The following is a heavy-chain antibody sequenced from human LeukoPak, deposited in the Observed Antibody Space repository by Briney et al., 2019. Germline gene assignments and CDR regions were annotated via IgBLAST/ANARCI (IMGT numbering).Heavy chain of an antibody. CDR3: TRAYRPHVVGTHY. J-gene: IGHJ4*02. D-gene: IGHD2-15*01. CDR1: GSSISTVYY. V-gene: IGHV4-38-2*02. Sequence: PSETLSLTCTVSGSSISTVYYWGWVRQPPGKSLEWIGSIFHTGKVYYNPSLKSRVTMSLDTSQNQFSLNLGAVTAADTAIYYCTRAYRPHVVGTHYWGQGTLVGVSS. CDR2: IFHTGKV.